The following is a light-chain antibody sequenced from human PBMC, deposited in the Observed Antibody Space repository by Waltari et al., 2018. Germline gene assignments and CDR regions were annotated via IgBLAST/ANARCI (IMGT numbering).Light chain of an antibody. V-gene: IGKV3-20*01. J-gene: IGKJ1*01. Sequence: EIVLTQSPGTLSLSPGETATLPCRASQSVRGPLPWYQQNPGQAPRLRIYGSSSRATGIPDRFSGSWSGTDFSLTISRLEPEDFAVYYCQHYVRLPATFGQGTRVEIK. CDR2: GSS. CDR1: QSVRGP. CDR3: QHYVRLPAT.